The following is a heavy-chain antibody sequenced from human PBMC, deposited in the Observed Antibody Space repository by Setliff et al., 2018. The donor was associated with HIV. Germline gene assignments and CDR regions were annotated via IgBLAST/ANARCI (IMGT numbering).Heavy chain of an antibody. CDR2: IYPGDSDT. D-gene: IGHD2-21*02. CDR1: GYSFTTYW. V-gene: IGHV5-51*01. Sequence: GESLKISCKGSGYSFTTYWIGWVRQMPGKGLEWMGIIYPGDSDTRYSPSFQGQVTISADKSISTSYLQWSSLKASDTAIYYCATSDYVGDSGHFQHWGQGTLVTVSS. J-gene: IGHJ1*01. CDR3: ATSDYVGDSGHFQH.